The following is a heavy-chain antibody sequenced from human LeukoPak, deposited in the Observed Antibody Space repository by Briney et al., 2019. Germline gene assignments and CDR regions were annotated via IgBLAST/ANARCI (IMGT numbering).Heavy chain of an antibody. Sequence: PGGSLRLSCAASGFTFSSYGMHWVRQAPGKGLEWVAVIWYDGSNKYYADSVKGRFTISRDNSKNTLYLQMNSLRAEDTAIYYCAREKYSSGFFDYWGQGTLVTVSS. CDR3: AREKYSSGFFDY. D-gene: IGHD6-19*01. CDR2: IWYDGSNK. V-gene: IGHV3-33*01. J-gene: IGHJ4*02. CDR1: GFTFSSYG.